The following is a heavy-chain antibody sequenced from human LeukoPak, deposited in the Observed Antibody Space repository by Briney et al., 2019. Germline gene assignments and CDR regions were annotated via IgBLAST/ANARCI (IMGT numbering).Heavy chain of an antibody. J-gene: IGHJ4*02. Sequence: SETLSLTCTVSGGSISSSSYYRGWIRQPPGKGLEWIGSIYYSGSTNYNPSLKSRVTISVDTSKNQFSLKLSSVTAADTAVYYCAGHDPARPYFDYWGQGTLVTVSS. V-gene: IGHV4-39*07. CDR3: AGHDPARPYFDY. CDR2: IYYSGST. D-gene: IGHD5-18*01. CDR1: GGSISSSSYY.